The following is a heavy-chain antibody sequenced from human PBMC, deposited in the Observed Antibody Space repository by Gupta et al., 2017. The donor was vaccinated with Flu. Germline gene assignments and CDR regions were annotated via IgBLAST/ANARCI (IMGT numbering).Heavy chain of an antibody. CDR1: GDSVTNYF. D-gene: IGHD3-22*01. V-gene: IGHV4-59*02. Sequence: QVQLQESGPGLVKPSETLSLTCTVSGDSVTNYFWNWIRQPPGKGLEWIGYVYFKGSTNYNPSLKSRVTMSVDTSKNQFSLRLTSVTAADTAVYVCARRGDFYYDWFDPWGQGTLVTVSS. CDR2: VYFKGST. CDR3: ARRGDFYYDWFDP. J-gene: IGHJ5*02.